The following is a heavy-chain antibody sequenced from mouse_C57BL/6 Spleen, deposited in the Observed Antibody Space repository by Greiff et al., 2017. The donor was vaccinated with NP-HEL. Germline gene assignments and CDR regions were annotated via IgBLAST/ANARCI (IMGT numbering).Heavy chain of an antibody. V-gene: IGHV1-15*01. J-gene: IGHJ2*01. CDR2: IDPETGGT. CDR3: TRPVITTVVENYFDY. Sequence: QVQLQQSGAELVRPGASVTLSCKASGYTFTDYEMHWVKQTPVHGLEWIGAIDPETGGTAYNQKFKGKAILTADKSSSTAYMELRSLTSEDSAVYYCTRPVITTVVENYFDYWGQGTTLTVSS. CDR1: GYTFTDYE. D-gene: IGHD1-1*01.